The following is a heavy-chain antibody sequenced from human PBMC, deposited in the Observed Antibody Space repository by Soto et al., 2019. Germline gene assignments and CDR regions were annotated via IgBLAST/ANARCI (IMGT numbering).Heavy chain of an antibody. Sequence: QVQVVEAGGGLVKPGGSLRLSCAASGFTFSDYYMNWIRQAPGKGLEWVSYISSSGSTINYADSVSGRFTISRDNAKNSLYLQMNSLSAEDTAVYYCVRSRAGTPVARRFDPWGQGTLVTVSS. CDR2: ISSSGSTI. J-gene: IGHJ5*02. D-gene: IGHD6-19*01. CDR3: VRSRAGTPVARRFDP. V-gene: IGHV3-11*01. CDR1: GFTFSDYY.